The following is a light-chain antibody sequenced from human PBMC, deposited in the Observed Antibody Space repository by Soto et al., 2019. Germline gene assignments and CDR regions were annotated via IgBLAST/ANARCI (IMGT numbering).Light chain of an antibody. CDR1: QSISSY. Sequence: DLQRTPSPSSLSASVGDRVTITCRASQSISSYLNWYQQKPGKAPKLLIYAASSLQSGVPSRFSGSGSGTDFTLTISSLQPEDFATYYCQQSYSTPLTFGPGTKVDIK. J-gene: IGKJ3*01. CDR3: QQSYSTPLT. V-gene: IGKV1-39*01. CDR2: AAS.